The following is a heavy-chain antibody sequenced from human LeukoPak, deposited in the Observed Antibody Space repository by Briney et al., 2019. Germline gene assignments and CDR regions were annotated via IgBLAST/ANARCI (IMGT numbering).Heavy chain of an antibody. CDR3: ARDFSYYDFWSGQRVTDYYYGMDV. V-gene: IGHV1-69*04. Sequence: ASVKVSCKASGGTFSSYAISWVRQAPGQGLEWMGRIIPILGIANYAQKFQGRVTITADKSTSTAYMELSSLRSEDTAVYYCARDFSYYDFWSGQRVTDYYYGMDVWGQGTTVTVSS. J-gene: IGHJ6*02. D-gene: IGHD3-3*01. CDR2: IIPILGIA. CDR1: GGTFSSYA.